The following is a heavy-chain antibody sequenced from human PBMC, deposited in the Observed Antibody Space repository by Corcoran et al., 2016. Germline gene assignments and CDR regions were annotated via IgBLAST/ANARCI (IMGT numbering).Heavy chain of an antibody. CDR2: INAGNGNT. CDR3: ARDVEGIAVAGTPLYYFGY. CDR1: GYTFTSYA. J-gene: IGHJ4*02. D-gene: IGHD6-19*01. Sequence: QVQLVQSGAEVKKPGASVKVSCKASGYTFTSYAMHWVRQAPGQRLEWMGWINAGNGNTKYSQKFQGRVTITRDTSASTAYMELSSLRSEDTSVYNCARDVEGIAVAGTPLYYFGYWGQGTLVTVSS. V-gene: IGHV1-3*01.